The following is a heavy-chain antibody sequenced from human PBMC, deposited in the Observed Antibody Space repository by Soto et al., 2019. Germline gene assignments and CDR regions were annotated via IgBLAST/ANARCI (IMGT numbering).Heavy chain of an antibody. J-gene: IGHJ5*01. V-gene: IGHV1-24*01. D-gene: IGHD1-1*01. CDR1: GYTIAEIS. CDR2: FDPEDGET. Sequence: GASAEASSKDPGYTIAEISMQWARQAPGKGLEWMGGFDPEDGETIYAQKFQGRLTMTEDTSTGTKYMELSRLRYEDTAVYYCGTLALETGNWFDSWGQGTLVTVSS. CDR3: GTLALETGNWFDS.